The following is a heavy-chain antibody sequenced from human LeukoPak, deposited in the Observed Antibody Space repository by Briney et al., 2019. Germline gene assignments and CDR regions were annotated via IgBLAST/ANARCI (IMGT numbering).Heavy chain of an antibody. J-gene: IGHJ3*02. V-gene: IGHV1-69*01. CDR1: GGTFSSYA. D-gene: IGHD3-22*01. CDR3: ARLRADVNYYDSSGYTVGAFDI. CDR2: IIPIFGTA. Sequence: GSSVKVSCKASGGTFSSYAISWVRQAPGQGLEWMGGIIPIFGTANYAQKFRGRVTITADESTSTAYMELSSLRSEDTAVYYCARLRADVNYYDSSGYTVGAFDIWGQGTMVTVSS.